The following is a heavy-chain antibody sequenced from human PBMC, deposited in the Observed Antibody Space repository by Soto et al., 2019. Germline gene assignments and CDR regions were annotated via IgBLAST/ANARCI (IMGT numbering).Heavy chain of an antibody. CDR2: TIPIFGAA. CDR1: GRTYSSYA. V-gene: IGHV1-69*06. J-gene: IGHJ6*02. Sequence: PVKGCGKASGRTYSSYAIGWVRHVPGQRLDWLRGTIPIFGAANYAQKFQGRVTITADKAPRTAYMELSSLISEDTALYYCARLLGPAAAYYSYYGKDVWRQGTTVTVAS. D-gene: IGHD2-2*01. CDR3: ARLLGPAAAYYSYYGKDV.